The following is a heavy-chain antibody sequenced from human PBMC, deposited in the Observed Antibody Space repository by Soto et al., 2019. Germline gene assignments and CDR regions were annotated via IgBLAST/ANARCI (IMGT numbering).Heavy chain of an antibody. CDR3: AKVRVAGSTSYYFDS. D-gene: IGHD2-2*01. CDR2: ISASGGNT. Sequence: GGSLRLSCAASGLTFSYYVMSWVRQAPGKGLEWVSGISASGGNTYHADSVKGRFTISRDNSKNTLYLQMNSLRDEDTAVYYCAKVRVAGSTSYYFDSWGQGTLVTVSS. CDR1: GLTFSYYV. V-gene: IGHV3-23*01. J-gene: IGHJ4*02.